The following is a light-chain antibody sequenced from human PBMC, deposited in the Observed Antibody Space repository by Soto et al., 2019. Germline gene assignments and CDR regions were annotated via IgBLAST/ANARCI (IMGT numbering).Light chain of an antibody. Sequence: SATVGDRVTITCRASQTISSWLAWYQQKPGKAPKLLIYDASSLESGVPSRFSGSGSGTEFTLTISSLQPDDFAIYYCQQSYSSPQTFGQGTKVDIK. CDR2: DAS. J-gene: IGKJ1*01. CDR3: QQSYSSPQT. V-gene: IGKV1-5*01. CDR1: QTISSW.